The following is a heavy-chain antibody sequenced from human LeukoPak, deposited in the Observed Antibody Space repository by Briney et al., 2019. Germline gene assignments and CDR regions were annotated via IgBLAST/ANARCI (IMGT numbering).Heavy chain of an antibody. CDR3: AKVRGWYCGGDCAIDN. J-gene: IGHJ4*02. D-gene: IGHD2-21*02. CDR1: GFAFSIYA. V-gene: IGHV3-23*01. CDR2: ISGSGGNT. Sequence: GGSLRLSCAASGFAFSIYAMTWVRQAPGKGLEWVSSISGSGGNTYYEDSVKGRFTISRDNSKNTLYLQMNNLRAEDTAMYYCAKVRGWYCGGDCAIDNWGQGTLVTVSS.